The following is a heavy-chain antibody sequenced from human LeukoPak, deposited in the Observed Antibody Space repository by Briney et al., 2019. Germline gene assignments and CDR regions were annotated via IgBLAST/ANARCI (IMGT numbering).Heavy chain of an antibody. V-gene: IGHV3-23*01. J-gene: IGHJ4*02. Sequence: PGGSLRLSCTASGFTFSSYGMSWVRQAPGKGLEWVSVISGIGGSTYYADSVKGRFTISRDNSKNTLYLQMNSLRAEDTAVYYCAKGRGDCSGGSCYRTRVDYWGQGTLVTVSS. CDR1: GFTFSSYG. CDR3: AKGRGDCSGGSCYRTRVDY. D-gene: IGHD2-15*01. CDR2: ISGIGGST.